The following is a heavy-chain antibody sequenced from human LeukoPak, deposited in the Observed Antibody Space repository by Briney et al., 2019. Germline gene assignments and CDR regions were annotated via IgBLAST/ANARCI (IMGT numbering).Heavy chain of an antibody. Sequence: GGPLRLSCAASGFSFSSNWMHWVRHAPGQGLVWVSRIKGDGISTNYADSVKGRFTISRDIAKNTLYLQMNSLRAEDTGVYYCAKDHYWSIDYWGRGTLVTVSS. V-gene: IGHV3-74*01. CDR2: IKGDGIST. D-gene: IGHD3-3*01. J-gene: IGHJ4*02. CDR3: AKDHYWSIDY. CDR1: GFSFSSNW.